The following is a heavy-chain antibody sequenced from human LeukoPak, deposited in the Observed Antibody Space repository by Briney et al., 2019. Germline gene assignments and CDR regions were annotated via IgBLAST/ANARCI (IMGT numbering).Heavy chain of an antibody. J-gene: IGHJ6*04. D-gene: IGHD3-10*02. Sequence: GGSLRLSRAASGSTFSDYYMSWSRQAPGKGLEWGSYISSSGSTIYYADSVKGRFTISRDNAKNSLYLQMNSLRAEDTAVYYCAELGITMIGGVWGKGTTVTISS. CDR1: GSTFSDYY. V-gene: IGHV3-11*04. CDR3: AELGITMIGGV. CDR2: ISSSGSTI.